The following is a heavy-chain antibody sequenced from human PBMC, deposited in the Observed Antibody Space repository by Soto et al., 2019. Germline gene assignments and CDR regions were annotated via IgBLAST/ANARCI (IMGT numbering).Heavy chain of an antibody. D-gene: IGHD2-21*02. J-gene: IGHJ6*02. V-gene: IGHV4-31*03. CDR1: GGSISSGGYY. CDR3: ARDQHIVVVTATENYYYYYGMDV. Sequence: SETLSLTCTVSGGSISSGGYYWSWIRQHPGKGLEWIGYIYYSGSTYYNPSLKSRVTISVDTSKSQASLKLSSVTAADTAVYYCARDQHIVVVTATENYYYYYGMDVWGQGTTVTVSS. CDR2: IYYSGST.